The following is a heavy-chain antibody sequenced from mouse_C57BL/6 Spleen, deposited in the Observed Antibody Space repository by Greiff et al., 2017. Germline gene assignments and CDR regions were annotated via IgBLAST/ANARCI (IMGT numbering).Heavy chain of an antibody. CDR3: ASYYGSSLHWYFDV. CDR1: GYTFTSYW. D-gene: IGHD1-1*01. CDR2: IYPGSGST. V-gene: IGHV1-55*01. J-gene: IGHJ1*03. Sequence: QVQLQQSGAELVKPGASVKMSCKASGYTFTSYWITWVKQRPGQGLEWIGDIYPGSGSTNYNEKFKSKATLTVDTSSSTAYMQLSSLTSEDSAVYYCASYYGSSLHWYFDVWGTGTTVTVSS.